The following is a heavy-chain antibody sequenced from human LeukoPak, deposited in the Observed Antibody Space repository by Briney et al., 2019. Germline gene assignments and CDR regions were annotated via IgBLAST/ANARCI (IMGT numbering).Heavy chain of an antibody. D-gene: IGHD2-15*01. CDR2: INPNSGAT. V-gene: IGHV1-2*02. CDR3: ARSWRFCSGDSCYPIDY. Sequence: ASVKVSCKASAYTFTGYYVHWVRQAPGQGLEWMGWINPNSGATNFAQQFQGRVTMTRDTSITTTHMELSRLRSDDTAVYYCARSWRFCSGDSCYPIDYWGQGTLVTVSS. J-gene: IGHJ4*02. CDR1: AYTFTGYY.